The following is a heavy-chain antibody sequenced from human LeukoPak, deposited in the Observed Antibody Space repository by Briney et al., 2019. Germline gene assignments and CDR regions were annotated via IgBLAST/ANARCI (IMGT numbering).Heavy chain of an antibody. J-gene: IGHJ4*02. CDR2: INPSGGST. V-gene: IGHV1-46*01. CDR3: ARGSANNGAGPKRAFEY. D-gene: IGHD1/OR15-1a*01. Sequence: ASVKVSCKASGYTFTSYYMHWVRQAPGQGLEWMGIINPSGGSTSYAQKFQGRVTMTRDMSTSTVYMELSSLRSDDTAMYYCARGSANNGAGPKRAFEYWGQGTLVTLSS. CDR1: GYTFTSYY.